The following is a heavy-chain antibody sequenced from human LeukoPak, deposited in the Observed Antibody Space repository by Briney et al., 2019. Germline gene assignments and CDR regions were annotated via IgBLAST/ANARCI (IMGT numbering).Heavy chain of an antibody. J-gene: IGHJ4*02. CDR1: GGSISSYY. CDR3: ARAYKGYYFDY. V-gene: IGHV4-59*01. Sequence: PSETLSLTCIVSGGSISSYYWSWIRQPPGKGLEWIGYIYYSGSTNYNPSLKSRVTISVDTSKDQFSLKLSSVTAADTAVYYCARAYKGYYFDYWGQGTLVTVSS. CDR2: IYYSGST. D-gene: IGHD1-14*01.